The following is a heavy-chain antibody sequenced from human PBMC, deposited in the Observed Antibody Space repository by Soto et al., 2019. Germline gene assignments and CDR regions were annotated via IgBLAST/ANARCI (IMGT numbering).Heavy chain of an antibody. CDR1: GGSISSSSYY. J-gene: IGHJ4*02. CDR3: ARHVAIAVAGYFDY. Sequence: SETLSLTCTVSGGSISSSSYYWGWIRQPPGKGLEWIGSIYYSGSTYYNPSLKSRVTISVDTSKNQFSLKLSSVTAADTAVYYCARHVAIAVAGYFDYWGQGTLVTVSS. D-gene: IGHD6-19*01. CDR2: IYYSGST. V-gene: IGHV4-39*01.